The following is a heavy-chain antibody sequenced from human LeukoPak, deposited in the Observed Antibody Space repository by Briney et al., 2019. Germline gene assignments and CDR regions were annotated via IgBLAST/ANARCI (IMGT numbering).Heavy chain of an antibody. CDR1: GFTFSSYT. Sequence: GGSLRLSCAASGFTFSSYTMHWVRQAPGKGLEWVAVISYDGSNKYYTDSVKGRFTISRDNVKKSLYLQMDSLRAEDTAVYYCARDFIHRSGEADYWGQGTLVTVSS. J-gene: IGHJ4*02. CDR3: ARDFIHRSGEADY. CDR2: ISYDGSNK. D-gene: IGHD3-22*01. V-gene: IGHV3-30-3*01.